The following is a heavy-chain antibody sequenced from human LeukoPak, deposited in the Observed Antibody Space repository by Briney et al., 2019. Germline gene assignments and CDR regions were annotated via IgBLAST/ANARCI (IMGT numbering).Heavy chain of an antibody. J-gene: IGHJ6*03. Sequence: SETLSLTCTVSGGSTSSYYWSWIRQPPGKGLEWIGCIYYSGSTNYNPSLKSRVTISVDTSKNQFSLKLSSVTAADTAVYYCARSYSNDYYYYMDVWGKGTTVTVSS. CDR2: IYYSGST. CDR1: GGSTSSYY. D-gene: IGHD4-11*01. CDR3: ARSYSNDYYYYMDV. V-gene: IGHV4-59*01.